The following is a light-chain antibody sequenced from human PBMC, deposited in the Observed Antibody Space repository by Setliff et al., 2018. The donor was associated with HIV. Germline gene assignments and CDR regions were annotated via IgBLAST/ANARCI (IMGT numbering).Light chain of an antibody. Sequence: SYELTQSSSVSVSPGQTARITCSGEVLLKKYARWFQQKPGQVPVLVFYKDSERPSGIPERFSGSSSGATVTLTISGAQVEDEADYYCYSAADNNVGVFGGGTQLTVL. V-gene: IGLV3-27*01. CDR1: VLLKKY. CDR2: KDS. J-gene: IGLJ2*01. CDR3: YSAADNNVGV.